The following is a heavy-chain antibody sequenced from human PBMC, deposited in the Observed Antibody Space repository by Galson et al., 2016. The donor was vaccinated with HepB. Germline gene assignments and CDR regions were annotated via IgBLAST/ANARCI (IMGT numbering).Heavy chain of an antibody. Sequence: SGYSFIRHNMHWVRQAPGQRLEWMGWINVGSGNTKYSQKFHGRVTITRDTSASTAYMELSSLKSEDTAVYYCARDYSGYAGSRNYYGLDVWGQGTTVTVSS. CDR3: ARDYSGYAGSRNYYGLDV. J-gene: IGHJ6*02. D-gene: IGHD5-12*01. V-gene: IGHV1-3*01. CDR1: GYSFIRHN. CDR2: INVGSGNT.